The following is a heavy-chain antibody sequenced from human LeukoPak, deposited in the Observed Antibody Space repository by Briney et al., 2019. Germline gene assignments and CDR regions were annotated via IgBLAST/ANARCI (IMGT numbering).Heavy chain of an antibody. V-gene: IGHV3-30*18. CDR3: AKDLGVVVTTFDY. Sequence: PGRALRLSCAASGFTFSSYRMHSVRQAPGKGLEWVAVISYDGSNKYYADSVKGRFTISRDNSKNTLYLQMNSLRAEDTAVYYCAKDLGVVVTTFDYWGQGTLVTVSS. D-gene: IGHD3-22*01. J-gene: IGHJ4*02. CDR2: ISYDGSNK. CDR1: GFTFSSYR.